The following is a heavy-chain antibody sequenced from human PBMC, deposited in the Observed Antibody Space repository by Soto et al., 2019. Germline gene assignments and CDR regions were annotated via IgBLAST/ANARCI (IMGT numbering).Heavy chain of an antibody. CDR3: ARVKYDSSGYTLLDY. CDR2: IYHSGST. Sequence: QLQLQESGSGLVKPSQTLSLTCAVSGGSISSGGYSWSWIRQPPGKGLEWIGYIYHSGSTYYNPSLKSRVTISVDRSKNQFSLKLSSVTAADTAVYYCARVKYDSSGYTLLDYWGQGTLVTVSS. V-gene: IGHV4-30-2*01. J-gene: IGHJ4*02. CDR1: GGSISSGGYS. D-gene: IGHD3-22*01.